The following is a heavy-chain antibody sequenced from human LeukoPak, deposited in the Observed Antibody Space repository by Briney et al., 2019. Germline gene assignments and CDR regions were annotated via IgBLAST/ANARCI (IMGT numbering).Heavy chain of an antibody. J-gene: IGHJ4*02. CDR3: ARGSELLF. D-gene: IGHD1-26*01. V-gene: IGHV1-18*01. CDR1: GYSFHSFA. Sequence: ASVKVSCKASGYSFHSFAINWVRQAPGQGLVWLGRISTDNGNTNYAQKFQGRVTMTTDTSTSTVYMELRRLTSDDTAVYYCARGSELLFWGQGTLVAVSS. CDR2: ISTDNGNT.